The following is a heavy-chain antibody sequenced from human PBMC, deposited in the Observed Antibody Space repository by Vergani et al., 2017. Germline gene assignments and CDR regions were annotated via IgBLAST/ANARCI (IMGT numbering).Heavy chain of an antibody. CDR1: GGSISSSNW. D-gene: IGHD2-2*01. CDR2: IYHSGST. J-gene: IGHJ5*02. Sequence: QVQLQESGPGLVKPSGTLSLTCAVSGGSISSSNWWSWVRQPPGKGLEWIGEIYHSGSTNYNPSLKSRVTISVDKSKNQFSLKLSSVTAADTAVYYCARVESGRYCSSTSCFTYNWFDPWGQGTLVTVSS. V-gene: IGHV4-4*02. CDR3: ARVESGRYCSSTSCFTYNWFDP.